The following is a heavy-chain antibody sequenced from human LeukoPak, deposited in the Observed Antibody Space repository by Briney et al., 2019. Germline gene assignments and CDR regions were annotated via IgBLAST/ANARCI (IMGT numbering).Heavy chain of an antibody. V-gene: IGHV3-9*01. CDR1: GFTFDDYA. D-gene: IGHD6-19*01. Sequence: QPGGSLRLSCAASGFTFDDYAMHWVRQAPGKGLEWVSGISWNSGSIGYADSVKGRFTISRDNAKNSLYLQMNSLRAEDTALYYCAKDSSGRYTRTHFDYWGQGTLVTVSS. J-gene: IGHJ4*02. CDR3: AKDSSGRYTRTHFDY. CDR2: ISWNSGSI.